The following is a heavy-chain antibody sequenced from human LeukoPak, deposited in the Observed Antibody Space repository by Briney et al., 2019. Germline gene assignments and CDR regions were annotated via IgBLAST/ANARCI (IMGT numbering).Heavy chain of an antibody. CDR3: ARDTSPSRYYDSSGYNDYFDY. V-gene: IGHV1-18*01. J-gene: IGHJ4*02. CDR2: ISAYNGNT. CDR1: GYTFTSYG. D-gene: IGHD3-22*01. Sequence: ASVKVSCKASGYTFTSYGISWVRQAPGQGLEWMGWISAYNGNTNYAQKLQGRFTMTTDTSTSTAYMELRSLRSDDTAVYYCARDTSPSRYYDSSGYNDYFDYWGQGTLVTVSS.